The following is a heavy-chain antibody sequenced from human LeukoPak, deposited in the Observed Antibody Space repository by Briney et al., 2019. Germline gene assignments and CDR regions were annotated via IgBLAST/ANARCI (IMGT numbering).Heavy chain of an antibody. CDR2: IKQDGSET. Sequence: GGSLRLSCAASRFTLSNYWMSWVRQAPGKGLEWVANIKQDGSETYYVDSVKGRFTISRDNAKNSLSLQMNSLRAEDTAVYYCAKDQVPRYCSGGSCGYPYYYYYYGMDVWGQGTTVTVSS. J-gene: IGHJ6*02. D-gene: IGHD2-15*01. CDR3: AKDQVPRYCSGGSCGYPYYYYYYGMDV. CDR1: RFTLSNYW. V-gene: IGHV3-7*01.